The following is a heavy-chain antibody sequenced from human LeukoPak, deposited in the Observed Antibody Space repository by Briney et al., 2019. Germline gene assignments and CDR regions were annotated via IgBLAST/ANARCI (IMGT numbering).Heavy chain of an antibody. V-gene: IGHV4-34*01. Sequence: SETLSLTCAVYGGSFSGYYWTWIRQSPGKGLEWIGEINPSGSTYYNPSLKSRLTISRDTSKNQFSLRLSSVTAADTAVYYCARGRQEISMILVVMTGVSYYLDVWGEGTTVTVS. J-gene: IGHJ6*03. CDR3: ARGRQEISMILVVMTGVSYYLDV. CDR1: GGSFSGYY. CDR2: INPSGST. D-gene: IGHD3-22*01.